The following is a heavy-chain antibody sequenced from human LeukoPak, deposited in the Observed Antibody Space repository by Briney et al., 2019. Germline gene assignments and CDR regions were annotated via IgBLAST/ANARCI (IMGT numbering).Heavy chain of an antibody. CDR3: ASGRQWLHRFDY. Sequence: SETLSLTCTVSGGSISSSSYYWGWIRQPPGKGLEWIGSIYYSGSTYYNPSLKSRVTISVDTSKNQFSLKLSSVTAADTAVYYCASGRQWLHRFDYWGQGTLVTVSS. CDR1: GGSISSSSYY. J-gene: IGHJ4*02. D-gene: IGHD6-19*01. CDR2: IYYSGST. V-gene: IGHV4-39*07.